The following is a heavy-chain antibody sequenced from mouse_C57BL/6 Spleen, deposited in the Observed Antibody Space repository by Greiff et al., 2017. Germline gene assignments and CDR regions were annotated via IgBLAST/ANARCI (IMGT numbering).Heavy chain of an antibody. CDR1: GYTFTSYW. J-gene: IGHJ3*01. D-gene: IGHD2-5*01. V-gene: IGHV1-55*01. Sequence: QVQLQQPGAELVKPGASVKMSCKASGYTFTSYWITWVKQRPGKGLEWIGDIYTGSGSTTYNEKFKSKATLTVDTSSSTAYMQLSSLTSDDSAVYYCAREGAYYSNPWFAYWGQGTLVTVSA. CDR2: IYTGSGST. CDR3: AREGAYYSNPWFAY.